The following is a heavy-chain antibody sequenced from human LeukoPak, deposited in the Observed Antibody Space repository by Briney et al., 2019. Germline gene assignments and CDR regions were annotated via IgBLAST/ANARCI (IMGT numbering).Heavy chain of an antibody. V-gene: IGHV3-66*02. D-gene: IGHD1-14*01. CDR1: GFTVSRNY. CDR2: IYSGGST. CDR3: ARDMSHTGGAFDI. J-gene: IGHJ3*02. Sequence: GGSLRLSCAASGFTVSRNYMSWVRQAPGKGLEWVSVIYSGGSTYYADSVKGRFTISRDNSKNTLYLQMNSLRAEDTAVYYCARDMSHTGGAFDIWGQGTMVTVSS.